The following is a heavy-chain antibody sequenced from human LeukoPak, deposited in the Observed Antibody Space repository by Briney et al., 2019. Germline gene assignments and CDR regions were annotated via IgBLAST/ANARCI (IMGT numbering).Heavy chain of an antibody. V-gene: IGHV1-8*03. CDR2: MNPNSGNT. J-gene: IGHJ6*03. D-gene: IGHD3-3*01. CDR3: ARSVRAFPFWSEAYYYYMDV. CDR1: GYTFTGYY. Sequence: ASVKVSCKASGYTFTGYYMHWVRQAPGQGLEWMGWMNPNSGNTGYAQKFQGRVTITRNTSISTAYMELSSLRSEDTAVYYCARSVRAFPFWSEAYYYYMDVWGKGTTVTISS.